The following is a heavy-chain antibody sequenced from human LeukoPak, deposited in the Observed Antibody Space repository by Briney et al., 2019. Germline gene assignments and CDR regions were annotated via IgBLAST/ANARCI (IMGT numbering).Heavy chain of an antibody. CDR3: ARLYYYDSSGYYDRYYFDY. J-gene: IGHJ4*02. CDR1: GYSISSGHY. Sequence: SETLSLTCTVSGYSISSGHYWGWIRQPPGKGLEWIGSMYHSGSTYYNPSLKSRVNISVDMSKNQFSLKLSSVTAADTAVYYCARLYYYDSSGYYDRYYFDYWGQGTLVTVSS. CDR2: MYHSGST. V-gene: IGHV4-38-2*02. D-gene: IGHD3-22*01.